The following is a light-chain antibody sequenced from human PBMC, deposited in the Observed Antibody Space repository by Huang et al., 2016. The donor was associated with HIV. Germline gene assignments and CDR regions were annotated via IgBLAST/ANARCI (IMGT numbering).Light chain of an antibody. CDR3: QQLSSYPLT. CDR1: QGISSY. Sequence: IQLTQSPSSLSVSVGDRVTITCRASQGISSYLAWYQQKPGKAPKLLIYAASTLQSGVPSRLSGSGSGTDFSLTISSLQPEDLATYYCQQLSSYPLTFGGGTKVEIK. V-gene: IGKV1-9*01. CDR2: AAS. J-gene: IGKJ4*01.